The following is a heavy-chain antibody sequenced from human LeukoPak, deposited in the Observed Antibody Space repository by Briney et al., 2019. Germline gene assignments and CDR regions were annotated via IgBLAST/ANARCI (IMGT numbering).Heavy chain of an antibody. V-gene: IGHV4-30-2*01. CDR2: IYHSGST. Sequence: SETLSLTCTVSGGSISSGGYYWSWIRQPPGKGLEWIGYIYHSGSTYYNPSLKSRVTISVDRSKNQFSLKLSSVTAADTAVYYCARDGSTAMNEGHFDYWGQGTLVTVSS. D-gene: IGHD5-18*01. J-gene: IGHJ4*02. CDR1: GGSISSGGYY. CDR3: ARDGSTAMNEGHFDY.